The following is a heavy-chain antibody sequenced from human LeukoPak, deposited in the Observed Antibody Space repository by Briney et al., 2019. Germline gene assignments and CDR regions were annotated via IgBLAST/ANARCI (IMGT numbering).Heavy chain of an antibody. CDR1: GGSISSSSYY. CDR3: ARAVELNYYDSSGYYFDC. Sequence: NASETLSLTCTVSGGSISSSSYYWGWIRQPPGKGLEWIGSIYHSGSTYYNPSLKSRVTISVDTSKNQFSLKLSSVTAADTAVYYCARAVELNYYDSSGYYFDCWGQGTLVTVSS. CDR2: IYHSGST. V-gene: IGHV4-39*07. J-gene: IGHJ4*02. D-gene: IGHD3-22*01.